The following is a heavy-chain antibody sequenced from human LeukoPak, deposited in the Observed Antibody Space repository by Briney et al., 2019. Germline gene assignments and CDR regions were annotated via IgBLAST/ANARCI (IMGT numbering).Heavy chain of an antibody. V-gene: IGHV3-49*04. CDR1: GFGFGDYS. CDR2: IRIKAYGGTP. Sequence: GRSLRLSCTTSGFGFGDYSMSWVRQAPGKGLEWVALIRIKAYGGTPEYAASVKDRFSISRDDSESIAYLQMNSLKTDDTAIYYCTRSFQHDYYMDVWGKGTTVTVSS. CDR3: TRSFQHDYYMDV. J-gene: IGHJ6*03. D-gene: IGHD3-16*01.